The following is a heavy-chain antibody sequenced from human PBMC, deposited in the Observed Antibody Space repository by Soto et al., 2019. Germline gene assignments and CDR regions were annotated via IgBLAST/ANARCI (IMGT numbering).Heavy chain of an antibody. V-gene: IGHV4-31*03. D-gene: IGHD5-12*01. CDR2: IYYSGST. CDR1: GGSISSGGYY. Sequence: SETLSLTCTVSGGSISSGGYYWSWIRQHPGKGLEWIGYIYYSGSTYYNPSLKSRVTISVDTSKNQFSLKLSSVTAADTAVYYCARGPRGYEYFDYWGQGTLVTVSS. J-gene: IGHJ4*02. CDR3: ARGPRGYEYFDY.